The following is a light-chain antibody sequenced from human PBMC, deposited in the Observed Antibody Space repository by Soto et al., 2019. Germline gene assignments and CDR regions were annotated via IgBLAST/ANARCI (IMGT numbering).Light chain of an antibody. CDR3: CSYAGTYTYV. V-gene: IGLV2-11*01. CDR1: SSDVGGYNS. CDR2: DVS. J-gene: IGLJ1*01. Sequence: QSALTQPSSVSGSPGQSVTISCTGTSSDVGGYNSVSWYQQHPGKAPKLMIYDVSKRPSGVPDRFSGSKSGNTASLTISGLQAEDEADYYCCSYAGTYTYVFGTETKLTVL.